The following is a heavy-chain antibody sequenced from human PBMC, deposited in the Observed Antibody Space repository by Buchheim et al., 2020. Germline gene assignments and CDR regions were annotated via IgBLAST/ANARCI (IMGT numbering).Heavy chain of an antibody. Sequence: VQLVESGGGVVQPGRSLRLSCAASGFTFSSYGMHWVRQAPGKGLEWVAVISYDGSNKYYADSVKGRFTISRDNSKNTLYLQMNSLRAEDTAVYYCAKVGSSPSHFDYWGQGTL. J-gene: IGHJ4*02. V-gene: IGHV3-30*18. CDR3: AKVGSSPSHFDY. D-gene: IGHD3-16*01. CDR2: ISYDGSNK. CDR1: GFTFSSYG.